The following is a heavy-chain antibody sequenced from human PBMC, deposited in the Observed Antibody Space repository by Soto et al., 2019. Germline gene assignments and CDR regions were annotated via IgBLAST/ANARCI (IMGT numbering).Heavy chain of an antibody. Sequence: GGSLRLSCAASGFTFSGSAMHWVRQASGKGLEWVGRIRSKANSYATAYAASVKGRFTISRDDSKNTAYLQMNSLKTEDTAVYYCTRQAALYYFDYWGQGTLVTVSS. CDR2: IRSKANSYAT. V-gene: IGHV3-73*01. CDR1: GFTFSGSA. J-gene: IGHJ4*02. CDR3: TRQAALYYFDY.